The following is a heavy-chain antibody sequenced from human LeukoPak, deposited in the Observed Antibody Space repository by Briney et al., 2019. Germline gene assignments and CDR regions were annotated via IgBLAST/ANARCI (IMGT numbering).Heavy chain of an antibody. D-gene: IGHD3-22*01. J-gene: IGHJ4*02. CDR1: GFIFSSYA. Sequence: GGSLRLSCAASGFIFSSYAMHWVRQAPGKGLEWVAVISYDGSNKYYADSVKGRFTISRDNSKNTLYLQMNSLRAEDTAVYYCVRSVDSSGYYPYYFDYWGQGTLVTVSS. CDR3: VRSVDSSGYYPYYFDY. V-gene: IGHV3-30-3*01. CDR2: ISYDGSNK.